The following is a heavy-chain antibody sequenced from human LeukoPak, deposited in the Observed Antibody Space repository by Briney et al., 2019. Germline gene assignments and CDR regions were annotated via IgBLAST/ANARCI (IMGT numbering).Heavy chain of an antibody. V-gene: IGHV3-23*01. Sequence: GGSLRLSCAASGFTFSSYAMSWVREAPGKGLEWVSAISGSGGSTYYADSVKGRFTISRDNSKNTLYLQMNSLRAEDTAVYYCAKNLEGDDYDFWSGYYSGGAFDIWGQGTMVTVSS. D-gene: IGHD3-3*01. CDR2: ISGSGGST. J-gene: IGHJ3*02. CDR3: AKNLEGDDYDFWSGYYSGGAFDI. CDR1: GFTFSSYA.